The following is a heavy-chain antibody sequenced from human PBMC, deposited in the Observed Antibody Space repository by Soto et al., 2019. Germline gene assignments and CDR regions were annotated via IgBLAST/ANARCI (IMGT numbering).Heavy chain of an antibody. D-gene: IGHD6-6*01. V-gene: IGHV3-49*04. Sequence: GGSLRLSCTASGFTFGDYAMSWVRQAPGKGLEWVGFIRSKAYGGTTEYAASVKGRFTISRDDSKSIAYLQMNSLKTEDTAVYYCTRDSSRFYYYGMDVWGQGTTVTVSS. CDR1: GFTFGDYA. CDR2: IRSKAYGGTT. J-gene: IGHJ6*02. CDR3: TRDSSRFYYYGMDV.